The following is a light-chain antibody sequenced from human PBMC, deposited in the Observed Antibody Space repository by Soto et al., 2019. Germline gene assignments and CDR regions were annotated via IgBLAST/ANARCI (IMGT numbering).Light chain of an antibody. CDR3: QQRSTWPPYT. CDR1: QSVSSY. Sequence: EIVLTQSPATLSLSPGERATLSCRASQSVSSYLAWYQQKPGQAPRLLIYDASNRAPGIPARFSGSGSGTNFTLTISSLEPEDFAVYYCQQRSTWPPYTFGQGTKLEIK. J-gene: IGKJ2*01. V-gene: IGKV3-11*01. CDR2: DAS.